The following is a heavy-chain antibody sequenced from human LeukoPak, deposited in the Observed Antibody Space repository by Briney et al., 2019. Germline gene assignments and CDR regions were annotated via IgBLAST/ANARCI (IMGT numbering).Heavy chain of an antibody. D-gene: IGHD6-13*01. V-gene: IGHV4-59*01. Sequence: SETLSLTCTVSGDSISSYYWSWIRQPPGKGLEWIGYIYYSGSTNYNPSLKSRVTISVDTSKNQFSLRLSSVTAADTAVYYCAREEIAAAGNWFDPWGQGTLVTVSS. CDR3: AREEIAAAGNWFDP. CDR1: GDSISSYY. CDR2: IYYSGST. J-gene: IGHJ5*02.